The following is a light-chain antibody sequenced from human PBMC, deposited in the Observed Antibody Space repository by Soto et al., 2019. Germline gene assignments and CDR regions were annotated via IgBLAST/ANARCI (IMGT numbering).Light chain of an antibody. CDR2: EVS. Sequence: QSVLTQPPSVSGSPGQSVTISCTGTSSDVGTYNRVSWYQQPPGTAPKLIISEVSNRPSGVPDRFSGSKSGNTASLTISGLQAGDEADYYCSSFTTSNSYVFGTGTSHRP. V-gene: IGLV2-18*02. CDR3: SSFTTSNSYV. J-gene: IGLJ1*01. CDR1: SSDVGTYNR.